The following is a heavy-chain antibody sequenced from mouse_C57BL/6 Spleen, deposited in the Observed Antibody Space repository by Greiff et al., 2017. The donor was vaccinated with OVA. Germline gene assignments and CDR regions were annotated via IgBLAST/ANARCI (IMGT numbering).Heavy chain of an antibody. CDR2: IDPNSGGT. J-gene: IGHJ3*01. D-gene: IGHD2-4*01. CDR3: ARSEYDYEGFAY. V-gene: IGHV1-72*01. Sequence: QVQLKQPGAELVKPGASVKLSCKASGYTFTSYWMHWVKQRPGRGLEWIGRIDPNSGGTKYNEKFKSKATLTVDKHSSTAYMQLSSLTSEDSAVYYCARSEYDYEGFAYWGQGTLVTVSA. CDR1: GYTFTSYW.